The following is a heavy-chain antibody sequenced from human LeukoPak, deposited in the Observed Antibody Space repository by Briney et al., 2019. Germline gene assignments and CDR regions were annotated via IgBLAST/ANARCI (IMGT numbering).Heavy chain of an antibody. Sequence: GGSLRLSCSASGFSLTSYAMNWVRQAPGKGLEWISSITTGSSYIYYADSVRGRFSVSRDNAKNSLYLEMNSLRAEDTAVYYCARVEATTARSYYYYYMDVWGKGTTVTVSS. CDR1: GFSLTSYA. CDR2: ITTGSSYI. V-gene: IGHV3-21*06. CDR3: ARVEATTARSYYYYYMDV. J-gene: IGHJ6*03. D-gene: IGHD1-1*01.